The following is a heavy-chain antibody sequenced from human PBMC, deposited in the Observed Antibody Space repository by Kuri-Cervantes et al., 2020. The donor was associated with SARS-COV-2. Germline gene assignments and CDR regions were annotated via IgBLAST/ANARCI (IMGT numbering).Heavy chain of an antibody. V-gene: IGHV4-34*01. D-gene: IGHD3-3*01. J-gene: IGHJ5*02. CDR3: ARGVVTIYGFLVLLPAPGWLDP. CDR1: GGSFSGYY. CDR2: INHTGSV. Sequence: GSLRLSCAVYGGSFSGYYWSWIRQPPGKGLEWMGEINHTGSVTYNPSLKSRVTISVDTSKNLCSLKLTSVTAANTAVYFCARGVVTIYGFLVLLPAPGWLDPWGQGTLVTVSS.